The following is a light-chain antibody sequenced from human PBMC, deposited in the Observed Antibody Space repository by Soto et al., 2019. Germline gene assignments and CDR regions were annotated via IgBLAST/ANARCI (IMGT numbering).Light chain of an antibody. V-gene: IGKV3-20*01. Sequence: EIVLTQSPGTLSLSPGERATLSCRASQSVSSSYLAWYQQKPGQAPRPLIYGASSRATGIPDRFSGSGSGTDLTLTISRLEPEDFAVYYCQQYGSSPWGFTFGPGTKVDIK. CDR3: QQYGSSPWGFT. J-gene: IGKJ3*01. CDR2: GAS. CDR1: QSVSSSY.